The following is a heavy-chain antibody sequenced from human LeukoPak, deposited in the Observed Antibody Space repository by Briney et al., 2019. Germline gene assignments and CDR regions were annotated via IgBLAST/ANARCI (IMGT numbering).Heavy chain of an antibody. CDR3: ARLAGGYGYNWFDP. D-gene: IGHD3-16*02. V-gene: IGHV4-34*01. J-gene: IGHJ5*02. CDR1: GGSFSGYY. Sequence: PSETLSLTCAVYGGSFSGYYWSWIRQPPGKGLEWIGEINHSGSTNYNPSLKSRVTISVDTSKNQFSLKLSSVTAADTAVYYCARLAGGYGYNWFDPWGQGTLVTVSS. CDR2: INHSGST.